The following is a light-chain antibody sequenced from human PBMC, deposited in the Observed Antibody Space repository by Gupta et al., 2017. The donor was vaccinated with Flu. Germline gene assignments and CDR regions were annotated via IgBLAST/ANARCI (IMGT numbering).Light chain of an antibody. CDR3: QSYDATNVV. CDR1: SGSIDSNH. V-gene: IGLV6-57*01. CDR2: EDN. J-gene: IGLJ2*01. Sequence: LMLTPPHSVSESPGKTVTISCTRNSGSIDSNHVQWYQQRPGTSPVTVIYEDNRRPSGVPDRFSGSIDSSSTSASLTISGLQAEAEDDYYCQSYDATNVVFGGGTKLTVL.